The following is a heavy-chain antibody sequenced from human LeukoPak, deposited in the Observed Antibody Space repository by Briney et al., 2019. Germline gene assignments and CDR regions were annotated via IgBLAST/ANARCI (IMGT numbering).Heavy chain of an antibody. V-gene: IGHV3-33*01. D-gene: IGHD3-16*01. Sequence: PGGSLRLSCAASGFTFKNYGMHWVRQAPGKGLEWVAGIWYDGSNKIYADSVKGRFTVSRDNSKNTLYMQMNSLRAEDTAVYYCARDRGWGTQEHTLDVWGPGTMVTVS. CDR1: GFTFKNYG. J-gene: IGHJ3*01. CDR2: IWYDGSNK. CDR3: ARDRGWGTQEHTLDV.